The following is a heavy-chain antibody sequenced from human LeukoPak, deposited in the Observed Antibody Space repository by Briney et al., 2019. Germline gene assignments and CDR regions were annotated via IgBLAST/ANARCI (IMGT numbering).Heavy chain of an antibody. CDR3: AREPRKDGHNGMDV. V-gene: IGHV1-46*01. CDR2: INPGDGGT. Sequence: ASVKVSCKASGYTFSSYYMHWVRQAPGQGLEWVGIINPGDGGTSYAQKFQGRATMSRDTSTSTLYMELGSLRSEDTALYYCAREPRKDGHNGMDVWGQGTTVTVSS. CDR1: GYTFSSYY. J-gene: IGHJ6*02. D-gene: IGHD5-24*01.